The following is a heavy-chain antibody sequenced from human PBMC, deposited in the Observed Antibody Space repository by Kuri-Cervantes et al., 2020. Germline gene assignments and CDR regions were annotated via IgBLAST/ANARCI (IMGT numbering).Heavy chain of an antibody. Sequence: GESLKISCAASGFTFSRYGMSWVRQAPGKGLEWVSPISGSGGSTYYADSVKGRFTISRDNAKNSLYLQMNSLRAEGTAVYYCARELVAATRGTSDYWGQGTLVTVSS. V-gene: IGHV3-23*01. CDR2: ISGSGGST. CDR1: GFTFSRYG. J-gene: IGHJ4*02. CDR3: ARELVAATRGTSDY. D-gene: IGHD2-15*01.